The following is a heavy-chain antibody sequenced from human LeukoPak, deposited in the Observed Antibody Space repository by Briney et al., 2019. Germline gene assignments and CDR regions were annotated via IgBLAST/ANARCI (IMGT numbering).Heavy chain of an antibody. D-gene: IGHD5/OR15-5a*01. CDR1: GFTFSSYW. CDR2: IKQDGSEK. CDR3: ARVRSKGGFDP. V-gene: IGHV3-7*01. J-gene: IGHJ5*02. Sequence: GGSLRLSCAASGFTFSSYWMSWVRQAPGKGVEWVANIKQDGSEKYYVDSVKGRLTISRDNANNSLYLQMNSLRAEDTAVYYCARVRSKGGFDPWGQGTLVTVSS.